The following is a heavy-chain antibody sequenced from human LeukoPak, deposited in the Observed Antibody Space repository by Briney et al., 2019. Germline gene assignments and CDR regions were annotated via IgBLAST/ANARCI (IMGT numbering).Heavy chain of an antibody. CDR3: AKDISGSWSIDY. CDR2: IRYDGSNK. J-gene: IGHJ4*02. D-gene: IGHD6-13*01. Sequence: GGSLRLSCAASGFTFTSYGIHWVRQAPGKGLEWVAFIRYDGSNKYYADPVKGRFTISRDNSKNTLYLQMNSLRAEDTAVYYCAKDISGSWSIDYWGQGTLVTVSS. CDR1: GFTFTSYG. V-gene: IGHV3-30*02.